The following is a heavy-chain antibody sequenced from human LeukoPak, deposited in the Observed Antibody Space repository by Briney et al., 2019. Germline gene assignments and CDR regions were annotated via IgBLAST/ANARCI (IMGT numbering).Heavy chain of an antibody. CDR3: ARDFRMAAAP. CDR2: ISSSSSYT. Sequence: GGSLRLSCAASGFTFSSYSMNWVRQAPGKGLEWVSSISSSSSYTYYADSVKGRFTISRDNAKNSLYLQMNSLRAEDTAVYYCARDFRMAAAPWGQGTLVTVSS. J-gene: IGHJ4*02. CDR1: GFTFSSYS. V-gene: IGHV3-21*01. D-gene: IGHD6-13*01.